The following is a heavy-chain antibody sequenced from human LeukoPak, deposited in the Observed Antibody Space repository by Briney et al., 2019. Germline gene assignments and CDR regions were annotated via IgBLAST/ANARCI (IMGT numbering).Heavy chain of an antibody. CDR3: AKDFFLAPRYTPGY. CDR1: GFIFSNYA. CDR2: VSASGGRT. Sequence: GGSLRLSCATSGFIFSNYAMSWVRQAPGKGLEWVSAVSASGGRTYYADSVKGRFTISRDNSKDTLYMQMNSLRAEDTAVYYCAKDFFLAPRYTPGYWGQGTLVTVSS. V-gene: IGHV3-23*01. J-gene: IGHJ4*02. D-gene: IGHD2-2*02.